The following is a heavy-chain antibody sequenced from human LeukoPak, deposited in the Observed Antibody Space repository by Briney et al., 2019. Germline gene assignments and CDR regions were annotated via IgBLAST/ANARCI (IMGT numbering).Heavy chain of an antibody. Sequence: PGRSLRLSCAASGFTFSSYGMHWVRQAPGKGLEWVAVISYDGSNKYYADSVKGRFTISRDNFKNTLYLQMNSLRAEDTAVYYCASWRGITMVRGASEYWGQGTLVTVSS. V-gene: IGHV3-30*03. CDR1: GFTFSSYG. D-gene: IGHD3-10*01. J-gene: IGHJ4*02. CDR2: ISYDGSNK. CDR3: ASWRGITMVRGASEY.